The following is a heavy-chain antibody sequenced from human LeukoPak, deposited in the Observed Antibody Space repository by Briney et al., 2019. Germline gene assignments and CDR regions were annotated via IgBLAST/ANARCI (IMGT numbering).Heavy chain of an antibody. Sequence: ASVKVSCKASGYTFTSQGISWVRQAPAQGLEWMGWINTYNGKPNYAQKLQDRVTMTTDTSTSTAYMELSSLRPDDTAVYYCASRSGSTPYYFDYWGQGTLVTVSS. D-gene: IGHD3-3*01. J-gene: IGHJ4*02. CDR2: INTYNGKP. V-gene: IGHV1-18*01. CDR3: ASRSGSTPYYFDY. CDR1: GYTFTSQG.